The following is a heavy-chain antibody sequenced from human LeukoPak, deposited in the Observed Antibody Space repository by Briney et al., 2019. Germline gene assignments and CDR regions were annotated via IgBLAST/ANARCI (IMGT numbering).Heavy chain of an antibody. V-gene: IGHV3-30*04. J-gene: IGHJ4*02. CDR2: IWYDGSKK. D-gene: IGHD3-22*01. CDR3: AKDISGYYSFDY. CDR1: GFTFSSYA. Sequence: PGRSLRLSCGASGFTFSSYAMHWVRQAPGKGLEWVAVIWYDGSKKYYADSVKGRFTISRDNSKTTLYLQMNSLRAEDTALYYCAKDISGYYSFDYWGQGNLVTVSS.